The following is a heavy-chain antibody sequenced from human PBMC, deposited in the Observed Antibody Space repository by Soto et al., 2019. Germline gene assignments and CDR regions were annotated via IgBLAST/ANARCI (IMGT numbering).Heavy chain of an antibody. V-gene: IGHV3-30*04. CDR1: GFTFSSYA. D-gene: IGHD5-18*01. CDR3: ARRGYSYGYRGYYYYGMDV. J-gene: IGHJ6*02. Sequence: GGSLRLSCAASGFTFSSYAMHWVRQAPGKGLEWVAVISYDGSNKYYADSVKGRFTISRDNSKNTLYLQMNSLRAEDTAVYYCARRGYSYGYRGYYYYGMDVWGQGTTVTVSS. CDR2: ISYDGSNK.